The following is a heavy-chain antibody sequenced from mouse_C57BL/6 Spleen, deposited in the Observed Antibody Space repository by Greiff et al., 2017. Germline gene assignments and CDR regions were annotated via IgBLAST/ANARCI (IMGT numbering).Heavy chain of an antibody. CDR2: IYPGDGDT. Sequence: VKLQQSGAELVKPGASVKISCKASGYAFSSYWMNWVKQRPGKGLEWIGKIYPGDGDTNYNGKFKGKATLTADKSSSTAYRQLSSLTSEDSAVYFGARFHYYGSSRDYWGQGTTLTVSS. V-gene: IGHV1-80*01. CDR3: ARFHYYGSSRDY. D-gene: IGHD1-1*01. CDR1: GYAFSSYW. J-gene: IGHJ2*01.